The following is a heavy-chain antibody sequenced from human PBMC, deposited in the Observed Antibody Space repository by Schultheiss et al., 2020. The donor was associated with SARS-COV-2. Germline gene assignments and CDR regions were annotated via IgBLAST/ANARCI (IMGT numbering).Heavy chain of an antibody. J-gene: IGHJ5*02. CDR1: GYSISSGYY. CDR2: IYHSGST. V-gene: IGHV4-38-2*02. Sequence: SQTLSLTCAVSGYSISSGYYWGWIRQPPGKGLEWIGSIYHSGSTYYNPSLKSRVTISVDTSKNQFSLKLSSVTAADTAVYYCAREGGCTNGVCLLRWEYNWFDPWGQGTLVTVSS. CDR3: AREGGCTNGVCLLRWEYNWFDP. D-gene: IGHD2-8*01.